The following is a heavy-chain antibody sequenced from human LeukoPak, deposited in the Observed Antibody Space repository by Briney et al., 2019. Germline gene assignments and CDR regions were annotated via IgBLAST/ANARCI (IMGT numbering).Heavy chain of an antibody. CDR3: ARVSCSGGSCYSGLGY. Sequence: GGSLRLSCAASIITFSSDAMSWVRQPPGKGLGWVSSISSSSSYIYYADSVKGRFTISRNNGKNSLYLQMNSLRAEDTAVYYCARVSCSGGSCYSGLGYWGQGTLVTLSS. CDR1: IITFSSDA. CDR2: ISSSSSYI. V-gene: IGHV3-21*01. J-gene: IGHJ4*02. D-gene: IGHD2-15*01.